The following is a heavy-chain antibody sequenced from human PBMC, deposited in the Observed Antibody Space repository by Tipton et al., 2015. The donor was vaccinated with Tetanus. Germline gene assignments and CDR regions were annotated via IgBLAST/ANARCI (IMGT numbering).Heavy chain of an antibody. D-gene: IGHD4-23*01. CDR3: ASMTPVDWYFDL. J-gene: IGHJ2*01. CDR1: GDSISRGGYF. CDR2: IYYNGST. V-gene: IGHV4-31*03. Sequence: GLVKPSQTLSLTCTVSGDSISRGGYFWNWIRQRPGEGPEWIGYIYYNGSTYYNPPLKSRVSMSVDTSKNQLSLKLTSVTAADTAVHYCASMTPVDWYFDLWGRGTLVTVSS.